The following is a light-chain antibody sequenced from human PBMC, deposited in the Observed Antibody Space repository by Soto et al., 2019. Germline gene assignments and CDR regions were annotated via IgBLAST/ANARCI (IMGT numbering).Light chain of an antibody. CDR1: QTVLYSSNNKNH. J-gene: IGKJ2*01. V-gene: IGKV4-1*01. Sequence: DIVMTQSPHSLAVSLGGRATINCKSSQTVLYSSNNKNHLAWYQHKPGQPPKLLIYWASTRESAVPDRFSGSWSGTDFTLTINGLQAEGVAVYYCQQYYGTLRTFGQGTKV. CDR3: QQYYGTLRT. CDR2: WAS.